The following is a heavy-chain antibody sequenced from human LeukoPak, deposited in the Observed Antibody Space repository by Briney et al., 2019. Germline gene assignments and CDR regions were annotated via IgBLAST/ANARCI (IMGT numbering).Heavy chain of an antibody. CDR2: IYYSGST. Sequence: SETLSLTCTVYGGSISSYYWSWIRQPPGKGLEWIGYIYYSGSTNYNPSLKSRVTISVDTSKNQFSLKLSSVTAADTAVYYCARTRPSYETSGYYDYWGQGTLVTVSS. D-gene: IGHD3-22*01. V-gene: IGHV4-59*01. CDR3: ARTRPSYETSGYYDY. CDR1: GGSISSYY. J-gene: IGHJ4*02.